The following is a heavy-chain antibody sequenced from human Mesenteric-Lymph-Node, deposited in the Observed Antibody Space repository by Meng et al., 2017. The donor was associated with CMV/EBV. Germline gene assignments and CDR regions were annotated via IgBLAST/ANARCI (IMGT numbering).Heavy chain of an antibody. Sequence: GGSLRLSCAASGFTFSSYWMSWVRQAPGKGLEWVSSISGGNIYIYYADSVKGRFTISRDNAKNSLYLQMHSLRDEDTAVYYCSRALGIGPHYFDYWGQGSLVTVSS. CDR2: ISGGNIYI. CDR3: SRALGIGPHYFDY. V-gene: IGHV3-21*01. J-gene: IGHJ4*02. CDR1: GFTFSSYW. D-gene: IGHD2-21*01.